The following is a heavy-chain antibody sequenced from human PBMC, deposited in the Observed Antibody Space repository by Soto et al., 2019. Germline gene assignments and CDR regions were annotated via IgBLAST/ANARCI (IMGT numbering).Heavy chain of an antibody. CDR1: GGSISSSSYY. CDR3: ARRRDSSSWLDY. V-gene: IGHV4-39*01. D-gene: IGHD6-13*01. CDR2: IYYSGST. J-gene: IGHJ4*02. Sequence: PSETLSLTCTVSGGSISSSSYYWGWIRQPPGKGLEWIGSIYYSGSTYYNPSLKSRVTISVDTSKNQFSLKLSSVTAADTAVYYCARRRDSSSWLDYWGQGTLVTVSS.